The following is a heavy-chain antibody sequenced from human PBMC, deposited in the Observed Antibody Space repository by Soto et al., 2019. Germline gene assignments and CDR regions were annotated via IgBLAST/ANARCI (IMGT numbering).Heavy chain of an antibody. V-gene: IGHV1-69*05. Sequence: ASVTVSCQASGGTFSSYAISWVRQAPGQGLEWMGGIIPIFGTANYAQKFQGRVTMTRNTSISTAYMELSSLRSEDTAVYYCAREVGSRRLDYWGQGTLVTVSS. CDR2: IIPIFGTA. CDR1: GGTFSSYA. J-gene: IGHJ4*02. D-gene: IGHD1-26*01. CDR3: AREVGSRRLDY.